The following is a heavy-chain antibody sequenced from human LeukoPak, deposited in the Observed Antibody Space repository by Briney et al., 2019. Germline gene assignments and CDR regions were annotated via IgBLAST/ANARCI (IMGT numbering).Heavy chain of an antibody. CDR3: AMWEWELLRNWFDP. CDR1: GGTFRRHA. D-gene: IGHD1-26*01. CDR2: IIPIFGST. V-gene: IGHV1-69*13. J-gene: IGHJ5*02. Sequence: GASVKVSCKASGGTFRRHAISWVRQAPGQGLEWMGGIIPIFGSTNYAQKFQGRVTITADESTSTAYMELTSLRSEDTAVYYCAMWEWELLRNWFDPWGQGTLVTVSS.